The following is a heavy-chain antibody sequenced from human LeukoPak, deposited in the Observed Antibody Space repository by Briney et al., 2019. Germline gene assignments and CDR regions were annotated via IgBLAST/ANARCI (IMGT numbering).Heavy chain of an antibody. CDR1: GYTFTSYA. D-gene: IGHD5-12*01. V-gene: IGHV1-3*01. J-gene: IGHJ4*02. CDR3: ARGSGYSGSHYFDY. Sequence: ASVKVSCKASGYTFTSYAMHWVRQAPGQRLEWMGWINAGNGNTKYSQKFQGRVTITRDTSASTAYMELSSLRSEDTAVYYCARGSGYSGSHYFDYWGQGTLVTVSS. CDR2: INAGNGNT.